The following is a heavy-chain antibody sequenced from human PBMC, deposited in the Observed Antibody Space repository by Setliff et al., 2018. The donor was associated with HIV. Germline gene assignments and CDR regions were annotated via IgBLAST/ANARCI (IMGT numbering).Heavy chain of an antibody. Sequence: PGESLKISCKGSGYSFTSYWIGWVRQMPGKGLEWMGIIYPGDSDTRYSPSFQGQVTISADKSISPAYLQWSSLKASDTAMYYCAGLAPIQLWPRDCWFDHWCQGTLVTV. V-gene: IGHV5-51*01. CDR1: GYSFTSYW. D-gene: IGHD5-18*01. J-gene: IGHJ5*02. CDR2: IYPGDSDT. CDR3: AGLAPIQLWPRDCWFDH.